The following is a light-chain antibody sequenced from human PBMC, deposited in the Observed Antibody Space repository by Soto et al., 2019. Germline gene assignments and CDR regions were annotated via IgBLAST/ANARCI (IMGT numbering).Light chain of an antibody. V-gene: IGKV3-20*01. Sequence: EIVLTQSPGTLSLSPGERATLSCRASRNINGNYLGWYQLKRGQAPRLLIYGTSTSATGIPDRFSGSGSGTDFTLTISRLEPEDFAVYYCQQYSSSPWPFGQGTKVDIK. CDR1: RNINGNY. CDR2: GTS. J-gene: IGKJ1*01. CDR3: QQYSSSPWP.